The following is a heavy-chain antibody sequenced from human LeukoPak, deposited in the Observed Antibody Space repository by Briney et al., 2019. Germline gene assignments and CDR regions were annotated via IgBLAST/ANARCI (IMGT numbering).Heavy chain of an antibody. Sequence: RSGGSLRLSCAASGFTFSSYGMHWVRQAPGKGLEWVAFIRYDGSNKYYADSVKGRFTISRDNSKNTLYLQMNSLRAEDTAVYYCARDRQRYGDYVYYYYGMDVWGQGTTVTVSS. D-gene: IGHD4-17*01. CDR1: GFTFSSYG. CDR3: ARDRQRYGDYVYYYYGMDV. V-gene: IGHV3-30*02. J-gene: IGHJ6*02. CDR2: IRYDGSNK.